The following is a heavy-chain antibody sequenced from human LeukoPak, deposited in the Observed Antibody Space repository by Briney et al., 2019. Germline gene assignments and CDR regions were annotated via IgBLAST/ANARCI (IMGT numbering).Heavy chain of an antibody. CDR2: INHPDCDT. CDR3: ARDYTSGWYDY. Sequence: GESLKISCKGSGYSFTSYWIGWVRQLPGEGREWLVIINHPDCDTRYSLSFQGQVTMFAGKSINNAYSQRISLKASDTAMYYCARDYTSGWYDYWGQGTLVIVSS. J-gene: IGHJ4*02. V-gene: IGHV5-51*01. D-gene: IGHD6-19*01. CDR1: GYSFTSYW.